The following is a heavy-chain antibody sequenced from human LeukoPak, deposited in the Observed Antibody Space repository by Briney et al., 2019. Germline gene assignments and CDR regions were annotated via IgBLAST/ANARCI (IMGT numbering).Heavy chain of an antibody. CDR2: ISYDGSNK. Sequence: PGRSLRLSCAASGFTFSSYAMHWVRQAPGKGLEWVAVISYDGSNKYYADSVKGRFTISRDNSKNTLYLQMNSLRADDTAVYYCARESGEGYGSGSYQIDYWGQGTLVTVSS. J-gene: IGHJ4*02. D-gene: IGHD3-10*01. V-gene: IGHV3-30-3*01. CDR1: GFTFSSYA. CDR3: ARESGEGYGSGSYQIDY.